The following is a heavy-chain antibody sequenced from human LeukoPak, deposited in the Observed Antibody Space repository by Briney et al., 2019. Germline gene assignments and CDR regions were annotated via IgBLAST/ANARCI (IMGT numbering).Heavy chain of an antibody. Sequence: PGGSLRLSCAASGFTFSSYGMHWVRQAPGKGLEWVAVIWYDGSNKYYADSVKGRFTISRDNSKNTLYLQMNSLRAEDTAVYYCARDPYSSTWSYGMDVWGQGTTVSVSS. CDR2: IWYDGSNK. V-gene: IGHV3-33*01. D-gene: IGHD6-6*01. CDR3: ARDPYSSTWSYGMDV. J-gene: IGHJ6*02. CDR1: GFTFSSYG.